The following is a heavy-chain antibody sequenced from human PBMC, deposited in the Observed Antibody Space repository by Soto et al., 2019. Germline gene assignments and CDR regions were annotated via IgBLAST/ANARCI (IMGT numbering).Heavy chain of an antibody. J-gene: IGHJ3*02. V-gene: IGHV1-69*01. CDR1: GGIFSSYA. Sequence: QVQLVQSGAEVKKPGSSVKVSCKASGGIFSSYAISWVRQAPGQGLEWMGGIIPISGTANYAQKFQGRVTITADESTSTAYMELSSLRSEDTAVYYCARGYCSGGSCYSSAFDIWGQGTMVTVSS. CDR3: ARGYCSGGSCYSSAFDI. CDR2: IIPISGTA. D-gene: IGHD2-15*01.